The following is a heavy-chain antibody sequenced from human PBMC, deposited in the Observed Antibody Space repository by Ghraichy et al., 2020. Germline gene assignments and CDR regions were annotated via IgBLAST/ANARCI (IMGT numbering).Heavy chain of an antibody. CDR1: GGSISSGGYS. J-gene: IGHJ3*02. CDR2: IYHSGST. CDR3: ARGGAYSERDDAFDI. Sequence: SETLSLTCAVSGGSISSGGYSWSWIRQPPGKGLEWIGYIYHSGSTYYNPSLKSRVTISVDRSKNQFSLKLSSVTAADTAVYYCARGGAYSERDDAFDIWGQGTMVTVSS. V-gene: IGHV4-30-2*01. D-gene: IGHD2-21*01.